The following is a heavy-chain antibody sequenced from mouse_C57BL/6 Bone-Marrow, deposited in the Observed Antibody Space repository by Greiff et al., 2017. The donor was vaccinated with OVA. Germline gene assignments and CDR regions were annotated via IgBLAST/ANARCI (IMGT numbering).Heavy chain of an antibody. CDR1: GYTFTDYE. Sequence: QVQLKQSGAELVRPGASVTLSCKASGYTFTDYEMHWVKQTPVHGLEWIGAIDPETGGTAYNQKFKGKAILTADKSSSTAYMELRSLTSEDSAVYYCTREDGSSPDYWGQGTTLTVSS. CDR2: IDPETGGT. J-gene: IGHJ2*01. D-gene: IGHD1-1*01. V-gene: IGHV1-15*01. CDR3: TREDGSSPDY.